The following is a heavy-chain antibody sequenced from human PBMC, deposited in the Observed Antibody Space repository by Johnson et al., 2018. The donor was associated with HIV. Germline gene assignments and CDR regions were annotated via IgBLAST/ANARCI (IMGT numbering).Heavy chain of an antibody. D-gene: IGHD3-22*01. CDR2: ISSSGSTI. CDR3: ARDQRITMMANTRDAFDI. CDR1: GFTVKSNY. V-gene: IGHV3-11*04. Sequence: VQVVESGGGLVQPGGSLRLSCAGSGFTVKSNYMSWVRQAPGKGLEWVSYISSSGSTIYYADSVKGRFTISRDNAKNSLYLQMNSLRAEDTAVYYCARDQRITMMANTRDAFDIWG. J-gene: IGHJ3*02.